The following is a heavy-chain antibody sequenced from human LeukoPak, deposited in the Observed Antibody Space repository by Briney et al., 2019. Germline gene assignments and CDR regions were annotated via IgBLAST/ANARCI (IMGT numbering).Heavy chain of an antibody. CDR2: ISAYNGNT. CDR3: ARMYGIGELFNWFDP. V-gene: IGHV1-18*01. Sequence: GASVKVSCKASGYTFTSYGISWVRQAPGQGLEWMGWISAYNGNTNYAQKLQGRVTMTTDTSTSTAHMELRSLRSDDTAVYYCARMYGIGELFNWFDPWGQGTLVTVSS. D-gene: IGHD3-10*01. J-gene: IGHJ5*02. CDR1: GYTFTSYG.